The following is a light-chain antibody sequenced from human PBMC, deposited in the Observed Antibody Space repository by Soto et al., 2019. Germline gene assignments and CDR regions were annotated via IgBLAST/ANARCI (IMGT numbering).Light chain of an antibody. Sequence: QSVLTQPPSVSGAPGQRVTISCTGSSSNIGAGYDVHWYQQLPGTAPKLLIYGNSNRPSGVPDRFSGSKSGTSASLAIPGLQAEDEADYYCQSYDSTLSGSGFGGGTKVTVL. CDR3: QSYDSTLSGSG. CDR1: SSNIGAGYD. J-gene: IGLJ3*02. V-gene: IGLV1-40*01. CDR2: GNS.